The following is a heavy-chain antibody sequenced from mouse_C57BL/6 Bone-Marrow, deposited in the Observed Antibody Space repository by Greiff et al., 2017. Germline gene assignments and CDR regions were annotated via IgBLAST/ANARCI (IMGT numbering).Heavy chain of an antibody. D-gene: IGHD1-1*01. J-gene: IGHJ2*01. CDR1: GYTFTSYG. Sequence: QVQLKESGAELARPGASVKLSCKASGYTFTSYGISWVKQRTGQGLEWIGEIYPRSGNTYYNEKFKGKATLTADKSSSTAYMELRSLTSEDSAVYFCARRDIYYGSSCDYWGQGTTLTVSS. CDR3: ARRDIYYGSSCDY. V-gene: IGHV1-81*01. CDR2: IYPRSGNT.